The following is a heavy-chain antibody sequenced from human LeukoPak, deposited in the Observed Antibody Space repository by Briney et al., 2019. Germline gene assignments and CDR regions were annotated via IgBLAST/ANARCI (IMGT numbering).Heavy chain of an antibody. D-gene: IGHD3-16*01. J-gene: IGHJ4*02. Sequence: GGSLRLSCAASGFTFSSYAMHWVRQAPGKGLEWVAVISYDGSNKYYADSVKGRFTISRDNSKNTLYLEMNSLRAEDTAVYYCAPDHGGFWGQGTLVTVSS. V-gene: IGHV3-30-3*01. CDR3: APDHGGF. CDR1: GFTFSSYA. CDR2: ISYDGSNK.